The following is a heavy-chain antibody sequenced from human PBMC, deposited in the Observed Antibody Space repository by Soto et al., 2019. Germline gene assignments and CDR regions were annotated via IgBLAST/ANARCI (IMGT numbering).Heavy chain of an antibody. D-gene: IGHD1-26*01. J-gene: IGHJ5*02. CDR1: GFTFSTYS. V-gene: IGHV3-48*01. Sequence: GGSLRLSCAASGFTFSTYSMNWVRQAPGKGLEWVSYISSSSSTIFYTDSVKGRFTVSRDNAKNSLYLQMNSLKIEDTAVYYCHKYSGPLIMPAAWGPGTLVTVSS. CDR2: ISSSSSTI. CDR3: HKYSGPLIMPAA.